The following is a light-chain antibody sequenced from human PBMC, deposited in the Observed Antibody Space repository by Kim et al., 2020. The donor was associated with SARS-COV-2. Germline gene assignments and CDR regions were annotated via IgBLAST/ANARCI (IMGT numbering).Light chain of an antibody. CDR2: GKY. Sequence: SSELTQDPAVSVALGQTVRITCQGDSLRNYYASWYQQRPGQAPVLVIYGKYNRPSGIPDRFSGSSSVNTASLTITGVQAEDEADYYCHSRDTSDNHPVFG. J-gene: IGLJ1*01. V-gene: IGLV3-19*01. CDR1: SLRNYY. CDR3: HSRDTSDNHPV.